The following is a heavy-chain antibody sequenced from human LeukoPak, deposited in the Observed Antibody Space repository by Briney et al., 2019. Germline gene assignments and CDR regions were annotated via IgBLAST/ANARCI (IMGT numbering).Heavy chain of an antibody. CDR3: VVGTVYYFDY. J-gene: IGHJ4*02. D-gene: IGHD1-26*01. CDR2: ISYDGSNK. V-gene: IGHV3-30*04. CDR1: GFTFSSYA. Sequence: GGSLRLSCAASGFTFSSYAMHWVRQAPGKGLEWVAVISYDGSNKYYADSVKGRFTISRDNSKNTLYLQMNSLRAEDTAVYYCVVGTVYYFDYWGQGTLVTVSS.